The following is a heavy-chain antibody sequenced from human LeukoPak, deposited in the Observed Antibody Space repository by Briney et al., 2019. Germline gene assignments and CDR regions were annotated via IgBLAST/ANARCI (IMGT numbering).Heavy chain of an antibody. V-gene: IGHV3-30-3*01. CDR2: ISYDGSNK. J-gene: IGHJ4*02. CDR3: ASTSSSWYY. Sequence: GGSLRLSCAASGFTFSSYAMHWVRQAPGKGLEWVAVISYDGSNKYYADSVKGRFTISRDNSKNTLYLQMNSLRAEDTAVYYCASTSSSWYYWGQGTLVTVSS. D-gene: IGHD6-13*01. CDR1: GFTFSSYA.